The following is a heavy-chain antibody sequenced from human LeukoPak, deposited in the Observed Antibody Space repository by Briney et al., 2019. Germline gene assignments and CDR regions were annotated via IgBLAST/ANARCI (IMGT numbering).Heavy chain of an antibody. V-gene: IGHV3-7*01. D-gene: IGHD6-13*01. CDR2: IKQDGSEK. CDR1: GFTFSSYA. Sequence: GGSLRLSCAASGFTFSSYAMSWVRQAPGKGLEWVANIKQDGSEKYYVGSVKGRFTISRDNAKNSLYLQMNSLRVEDTALYYCAKSAAGLDSWGQGALVTVSS. J-gene: IGHJ4*02. CDR3: AKSAAGLDS.